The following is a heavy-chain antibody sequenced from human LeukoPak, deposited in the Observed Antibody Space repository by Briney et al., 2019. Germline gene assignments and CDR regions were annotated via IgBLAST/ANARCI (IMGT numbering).Heavy chain of an antibody. V-gene: IGHV3-48*04. CDR2: ISSSSTI. Sequence: GGSLRLSCAASGFTFSSYSMNWVRQAPGKGLGWVSYISSSSTIYYADSVKGRFTISRDNAKNSLYLQMNSLRAEDTAVYYCARDEIVVVPAAIQYYYYYYMDVWGKGTTVTVSS. CDR1: GFTFSSYS. J-gene: IGHJ6*03. CDR3: ARDEIVVVPAAIQYYYYYYMDV. D-gene: IGHD2-2*01.